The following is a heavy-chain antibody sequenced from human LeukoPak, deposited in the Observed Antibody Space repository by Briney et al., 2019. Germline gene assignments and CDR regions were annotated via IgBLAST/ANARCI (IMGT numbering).Heavy chain of an antibody. J-gene: IGHJ6*03. D-gene: IGHD6-13*01. V-gene: IGHV3-53*01. CDR3: ASNRIAAAGRVVYYYYYMDV. Sequence: PGGSLRLSCAASGFTVSSNYMSWVRQAPGKGLEWVSVIYSGGSTYYADSVKGRFTISRDNSKNTLYLQMNSLRAEDTAVYYCASNRIAAAGRVVYYYYYMDVWGKGTTVTISS. CDR2: IYSGGST. CDR1: GFTVSSNY.